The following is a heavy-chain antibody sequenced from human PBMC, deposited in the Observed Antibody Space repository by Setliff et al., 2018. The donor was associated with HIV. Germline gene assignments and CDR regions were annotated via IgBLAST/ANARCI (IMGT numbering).Heavy chain of an antibody. D-gene: IGHD2-15*01. Sequence: SETLSLTCTVSGGSVNSYFWHWIRQPPGKGLEWIGYIYYSGSTNYNPSLKSRVTISVDASNNQFSLELRSMTAADTAVYYCARENGDCSGGACYFMLDSWGQGTRVTVSS. V-gene: IGHV4-59*02. CDR1: GGSVNSYF. CDR3: ARENGDCSGGACYFMLDS. J-gene: IGHJ4*02. CDR2: IYYSGST.